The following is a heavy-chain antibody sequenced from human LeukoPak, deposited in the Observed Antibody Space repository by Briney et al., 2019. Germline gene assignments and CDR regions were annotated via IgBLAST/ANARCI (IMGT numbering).Heavy chain of an antibody. CDR2: INHSGST. CDR1: GGSFSGYY. V-gene: IGHV4-34*01. CDR3: ARGQVSVLRFLEWLSFDY. Sequence: SETLSRTCAVYGGSFSGYYWNWIRQPPGKGLEWIGEINHSGSTNYNPSLKSRVTISVDTSKNQFSLKLSSVTAADTAVYYCARGQVSVLRFLEWLSFDYWGQGTLVTVSS. J-gene: IGHJ4*02. D-gene: IGHD3-3*01.